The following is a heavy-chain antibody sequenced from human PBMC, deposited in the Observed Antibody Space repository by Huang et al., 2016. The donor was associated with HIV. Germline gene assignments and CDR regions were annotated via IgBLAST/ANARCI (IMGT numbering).Heavy chain of an antibody. Sequence: QVQLQESGPGLVKPSETLSLTCTVSGGSMSSYYWSWIRQPPGKVLEWIGYSYYSGSTNYNPSLKSRVTISVDTSKNQFSLRLSSVTAADTAVYYCASASIAARRWFDPWGQGSLVTVSS. CDR3: ASASIAARRWFDP. J-gene: IGHJ5*02. V-gene: IGHV4-59*01. CDR2: SYYSGST. D-gene: IGHD6-6*01. CDR1: GGSMSSYY.